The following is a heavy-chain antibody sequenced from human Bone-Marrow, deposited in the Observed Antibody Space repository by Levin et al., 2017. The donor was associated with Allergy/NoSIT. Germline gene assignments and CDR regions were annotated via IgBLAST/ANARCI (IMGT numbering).Heavy chain of an antibody. CDR1: GYTFTTYP. V-gene: IGHV7-4-1*02. CDR3: AANYVRQALHGAGMDD. Sequence: GESLKISCKTSGYTFTTYPLNWVRQAPGQGLEWMGWINTNAGKPTYAQGFTGRFVFSLDTSVSTAYLQISSLKPEDTAVYYCAANYVRQALHGAGMDDWGQGTKVTVSS. J-gene: IGHJ4*02. D-gene: IGHD3-10*01. CDR2: INTNAGKP.